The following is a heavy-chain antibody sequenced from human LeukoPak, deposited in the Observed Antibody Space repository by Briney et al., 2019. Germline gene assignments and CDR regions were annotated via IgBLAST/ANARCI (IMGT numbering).Heavy chain of an antibody. CDR3: ARAPLGLPFDY. V-gene: IGHV1-2*02. CDR2: INPNSGGT. J-gene: IGHJ4*02. Sequence: GASVKVSCKASGYTFTGYYMHWVRQAPGQGLEWMAWINPNSGGTNYAQKFQGRVTMTRDTSISTAYMELSRPTSDDTAVYYCARAPLGLPFDYWGQGSLVTVSS. CDR1: GYTFTGYY.